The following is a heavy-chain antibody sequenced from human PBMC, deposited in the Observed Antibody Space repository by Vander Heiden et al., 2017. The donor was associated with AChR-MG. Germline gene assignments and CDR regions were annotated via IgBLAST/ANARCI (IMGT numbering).Heavy chain of an antibody. J-gene: IGHJ4*02. CDR1: GDSVPSNSAA. V-gene: IGHV6-1*01. CDR3: ARDRATVTTTIIFDY. Sequence: QVQLPQSGPGLVKPSPTLSLTCPIPGDSVPSNSAAWHWIRQAPSRGREWLGRTYYRSKWYNDYAVSGKSRITINPDTSKNQFSLQLNSVTPEDTAVYYCARDRATVTTTIIFDYWGQGTLVTVSS. CDR2: TYYRSKWYN. D-gene: IGHD4-17*01.